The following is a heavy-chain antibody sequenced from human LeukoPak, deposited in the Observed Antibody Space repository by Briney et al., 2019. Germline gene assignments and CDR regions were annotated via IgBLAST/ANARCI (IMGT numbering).Heavy chain of an antibody. CDR1: GFQVRTSF. D-gene: IGHD1-26*01. J-gene: IGHJ4*02. CDR2: IYGDNNV. V-gene: IGHV3-53*01. Sequence: PGGSLRLSCAASGFQVRTSFMSWVRQAPGEGLEWVALIYGDNNVDSADSVRGRFTISRDNSKNTLYLQMNSLRAEDTAVYYCARTYSANYPLDYWGQGTLVTVSS. CDR3: ARTYSANYPLDY.